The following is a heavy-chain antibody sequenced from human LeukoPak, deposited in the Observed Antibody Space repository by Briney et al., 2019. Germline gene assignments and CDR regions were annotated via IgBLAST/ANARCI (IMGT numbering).Heavy chain of an antibody. J-gene: IGHJ3*02. CDR2: IGSISSVI. D-gene: IGHD5-18*01. CDR3: ARGYSSGYGALDI. Sequence: GGSLRLSCAASGFTFSAYNMNWVRQAPGKGLEWVSYIGSISSVIYYADSVKGRFTISRDNAKNSLYLQMNSLRAEDTAVYYCARGYSSGYGALDIWGQGTMVTASS. CDR1: GFTFSAYN. V-gene: IGHV3-21*05.